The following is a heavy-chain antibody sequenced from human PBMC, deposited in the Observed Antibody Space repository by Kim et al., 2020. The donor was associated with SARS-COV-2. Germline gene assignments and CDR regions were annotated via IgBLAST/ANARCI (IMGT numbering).Heavy chain of an antibody. Sequence: SETLSLTCTVSGGSVSSSSSFWSWIRQPPGKGLEWIGYIYHTGSTNYNPSLRSRVTISVDTSKNQFSLKLNSVTAGDTAVYYCTRLFRDFDYWGPGSLGT. CDR2: IYHTGST. D-gene: IGHD2-21*01. CDR3: TRLFRDFDY. V-gene: IGHV4-61*01. J-gene: IGHJ4*02. CDR1: GGSVSSSSSF.